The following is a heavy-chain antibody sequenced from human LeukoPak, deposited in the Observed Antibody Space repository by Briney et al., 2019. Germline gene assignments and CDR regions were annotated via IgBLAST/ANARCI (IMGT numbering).Heavy chain of an antibody. D-gene: IGHD2-15*01. CDR1: GGSISSGGYY. CDR2: IYHSGST. J-gene: IGHJ3*02. V-gene: IGHV4-30-2*01. CDR3: ARDTPGSHGAFDI. Sequence: SETLSLTCTVSGGSISSGGYYWSWIRQPPGKGLEWIGYIYHSGSTYYNPSLKSRVTISVDRSKNQFSLKLSSVTAADTAVYYCARDTPGSHGAFDIWGQGTMVTVSS.